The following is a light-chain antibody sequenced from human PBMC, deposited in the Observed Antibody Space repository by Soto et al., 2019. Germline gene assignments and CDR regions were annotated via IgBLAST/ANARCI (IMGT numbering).Light chain of an antibody. Sequence: QAVVTQPASVSGSPGQSITISCTGTSSDVGGYNYVSWYQQHPGKAPKLMIYDVSNRPSGVSNRFSGPKSGNTSSLTISGLQAEDEADYYCSSYTSSFYVFGTGTKVTVL. CDR2: DVS. V-gene: IGLV2-14*01. CDR3: SSYTSSFYV. CDR1: SSDVGGYNY. J-gene: IGLJ1*01.